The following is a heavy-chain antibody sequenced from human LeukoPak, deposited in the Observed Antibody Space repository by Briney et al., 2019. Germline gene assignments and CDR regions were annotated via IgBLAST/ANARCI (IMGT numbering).Heavy chain of an antibody. CDR1: GGSINNYF. V-gene: IGHV4-4*07. J-gene: IGHJ4*02. Sequence: SETLSLTCTVSGGSINNYFWNWLRQPAGKGLEWIGRIYSSGSTNCNPSLKSRVSMSVDTSKNQFSLRLTSVNAADTAVYYCARSAYYDYVWGSYRVAYFDYWGQGTLVTVSS. CDR3: ARSAYYDYVWGSYRVAYFDY. CDR2: IYSSGST. D-gene: IGHD3-16*02.